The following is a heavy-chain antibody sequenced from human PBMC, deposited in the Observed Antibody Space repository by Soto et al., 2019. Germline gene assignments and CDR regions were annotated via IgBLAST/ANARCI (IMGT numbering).Heavy chain of an antibody. Sequence: RGGSLRLSCAASGFTFISYAMHWVRQAPGKGLEWVAVISYDGSNKYYADSVKGRFTISRDNSKNTLYLQMNSLRAEDTAVYYCARDEIDIVVVPAAVLSYYYYGMDVWGQGTTVTVSS. CDR2: ISYDGSNK. D-gene: IGHD2-2*01. V-gene: IGHV3-30-3*01. CDR3: ARDEIDIVVVPAAVLSYYYYGMDV. CDR1: GFTFISYA. J-gene: IGHJ6*02.